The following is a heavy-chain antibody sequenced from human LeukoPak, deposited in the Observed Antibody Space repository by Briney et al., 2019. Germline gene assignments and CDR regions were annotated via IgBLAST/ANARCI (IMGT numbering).Heavy chain of an antibody. CDR3: ARDRANIVTPLKAFDI. V-gene: IGHV1-69*05. CDR2: IIPILRSA. Sequence: SVKVSCKASVGNFNSYAVSWVRQAPGQGLEWLGAIIPILRSANFAQKFQGRGTITTDDSTRTVYVELTSLRNEDTAIYFCARDRANIVTPLKAFDIWGQGTMVTVSS. J-gene: IGHJ3*02. CDR1: VGNFNSYA. D-gene: IGHD2/OR15-2a*01.